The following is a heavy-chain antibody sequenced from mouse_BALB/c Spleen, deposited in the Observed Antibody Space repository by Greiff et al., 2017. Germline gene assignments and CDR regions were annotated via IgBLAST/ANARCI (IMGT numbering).Heavy chain of an antibody. CDR2: ISNGGGST. J-gene: IGHJ3*01. CDR1: GFTFSSYT. CDR3: ARTGYYDYDWFAY. V-gene: IGHV5-12-2*01. Sequence: EVKVEESGGGLVQPGGSLKLSCAASGFTFSSYTMSWVRQTPEKRLEWVAYISNGGGSTYYPDTVKGRFTISRDNAKNTLYLQMSSLKSEDTAMYYCARTGYYDYDWFAYWGQGTLVTVSA. D-gene: IGHD2-4*01.